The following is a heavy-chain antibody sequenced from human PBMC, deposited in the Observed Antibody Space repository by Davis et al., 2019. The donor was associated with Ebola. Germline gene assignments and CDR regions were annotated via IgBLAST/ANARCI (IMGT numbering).Heavy chain of an antibody. Sequence: MPSETLSLTCTISGDSVTNINWWRWVRQSPGKGLEWIGEIYHLGSTNYNPSIKSRVWISLDKFKNQVSLMIFSVSAADTAIYYCARGPPGAYFDYWGQGIVVTVSS. D-gene: IGHD4/OR15-4a*01. CDR2: IYHLGST. CDR3: ARGPPGAYFDY. CDR1: GDSVTNINW. J-gene: IGHJ4*02. V-gene: IGHV4-4*02.